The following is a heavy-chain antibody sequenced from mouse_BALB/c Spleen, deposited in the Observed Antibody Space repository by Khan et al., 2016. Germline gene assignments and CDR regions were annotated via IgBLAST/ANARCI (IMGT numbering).Heavy chain of an antibody. J-gene: IGHJ3*01. D-gene: IGHD1-2*01. CDR1: GYSITSDYA. Sequence: EVQLQESGPGLVKPSQSLSLTCTVTGYSITSDYAWNWIRQFPGNKLEWMGYISYSGSTSYNPSLNSRISITRDTSKNQFFLQLNSVTTEDTATYYCAPFTTAQGFAYWGQGTLVTVSA. CDR2: ISYSGST. CDR3: APFTTAQGFAY. V-gene: IGHV3-2*02.